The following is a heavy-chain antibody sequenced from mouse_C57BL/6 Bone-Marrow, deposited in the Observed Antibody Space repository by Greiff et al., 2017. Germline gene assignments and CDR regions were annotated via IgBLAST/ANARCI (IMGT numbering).Heavy chain of an antibody. J-gene: IGHJ4*01. CDR2: INPNNGGT. D-gene: IGHD1-1*01. CDR3: ARRGSTTVVAMDYAMDY. Sequence: EVQLQQSGPELVKPGASVKIPCKASGYTFTDYNMDWVKQSHGKSLEWIGDINPNNGGTIYNQKFKGKATLTVDKSSSTAYMELRSLTSEDTAVYYCARRGSTTVVAMDYAMDYWGQGTSVTVSS. V-gene: IGHV1-18*01. CDR1: GYTFTDYN.